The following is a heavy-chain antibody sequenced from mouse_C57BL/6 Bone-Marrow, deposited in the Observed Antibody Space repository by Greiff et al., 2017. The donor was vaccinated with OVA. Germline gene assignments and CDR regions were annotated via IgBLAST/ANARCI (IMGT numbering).Heavy chain of an antibody. CDR2: SGPGSGST. V-gene: IGHV1-77*01. CDR1: GCTFTDYY. Sequence: VQLQQSGAELVKPGASVKISCKASGCTFTDYYINWVKQRPGQGLEWIGKSGPGSGSTYYNEQFKGKATLTADKSSSTAYMQLSSLTSEDSAVYFCARRYDGYIDDWGQGTTLTVSS. CDR3: ARRYDGYIDD. D-gene: IGHD2-3*01. J-gene: IGHJ2*01.